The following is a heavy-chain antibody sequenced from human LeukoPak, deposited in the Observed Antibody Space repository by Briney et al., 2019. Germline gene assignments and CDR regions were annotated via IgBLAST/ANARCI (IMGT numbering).Heavy chain of an antibody. Sequence: TGGSLRLSCAASGFTFSSYAMSWVRQAPGKGLEWVSGISGSGDNTYYADSVKGRFTISRDNSKNTLYLQMNSLRAEDTAVYYCARDPPYCGGDCYSWFDYWGQGTLVTVSS. CDR3: ARDPPYCGGDCYSWFDY. V-gene: IGHV3-23*01. J-gene: IGHJ4*02. CDR1: GFTFSSYA. D-gene: IGHD2-21*02. CDR2: ISGSGDNT.